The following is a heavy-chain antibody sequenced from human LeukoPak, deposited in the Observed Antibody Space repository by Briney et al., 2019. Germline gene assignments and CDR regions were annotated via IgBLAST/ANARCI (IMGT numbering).Heavy chain of an antibody. Sequence: GGSLRLSCAASGFTFSSYVMHWVRQAPGKGLEWVAFIRYDGSNKYYADSVKARFTISRDNSKNTLYLQMNSLRAEDTAVYYCAKDPRDHTYGWSWRYFDYWGQGTLVTVSS. CDR2: IRYDGSNK. CDR1: GFTFSSYV. V-gene: IGHV3-30*02. D-gene: IGHD5-18*01. CDR3: AKDPRDHTYGWSWRYFDY. J-gene: IGHJ4*02.